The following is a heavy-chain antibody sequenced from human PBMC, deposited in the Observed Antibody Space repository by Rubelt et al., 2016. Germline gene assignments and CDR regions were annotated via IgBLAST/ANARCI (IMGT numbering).Heavy chain of an antibody. J-gene: IGHJ6*02. Sequence: GLECIGEIYHGGSTNYNPSLKSRVTISVEKSNNQFSLKLISVTAADTAVYYCARRSEFVHPYGMDVRGQGTTVTVSS. CDR3: ARRSEFVHPYGMDV. V-gene: IGHV4-4*02. D-gene: IGHD3-3*01. CDR2: IYHGGST.